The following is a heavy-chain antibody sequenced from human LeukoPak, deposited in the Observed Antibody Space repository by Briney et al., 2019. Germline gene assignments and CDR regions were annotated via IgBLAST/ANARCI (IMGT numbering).Heavy chain of an antibody. CDR1: GFTFSSYA. CDR3: ARRVPAAMSFDY. Sequence: GRSLRLSCAASGFTFSSYAMHWVRQAPGKGLEWVAVISYDGSNKYYADSVKGRFTISRDNSKNTLYLQMSSLRAEDTAVYYCARRVPAAMSFDYWGQGTLVTVSS. J-gene: IGHJ4*02. V-gene: IGHV3-30-3*01. CDR2: ISYDGSNK. D-gene: IGHD2-2*01.